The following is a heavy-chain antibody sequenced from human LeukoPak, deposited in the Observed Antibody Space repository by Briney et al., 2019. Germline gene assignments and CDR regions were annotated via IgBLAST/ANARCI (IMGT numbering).Heavy chain of an antibody. CDR1: GGSFSGYY. CDR3: AREGPMFDSGSYSKSLGY. D-gene: IGHD3-10*01. CDR2: INHSGST. Sequence: SETLSLTCAVYGGSFSGYYWSWIRQPPGKGLEWIGEINHSGSTNYNPSLKSRVTISVDTSKNQFSLKLSSVTAADTAVYYCAREGPMFDSGSYSKSLGYWGQGILVTVSS. V-gene: IGHV4-34*01. J-gene: IGHJ4*02.